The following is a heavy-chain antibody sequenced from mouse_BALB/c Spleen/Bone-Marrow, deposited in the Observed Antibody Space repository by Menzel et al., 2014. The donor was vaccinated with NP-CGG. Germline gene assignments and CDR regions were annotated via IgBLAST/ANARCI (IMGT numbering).Heavy chain of an antibody. CDR1: GISITTGKYR. D-gene: IGHD1-2*01. Sequence: VQLKESGTGLVKPSQTVSLTCTVTGISITTGKYRWSWIRQFPGNKLEWIGYIYYNGTITYNPSLTSRTTITRDTSKNQFFLEMNSLTAEDTATYYCARATAYFDYWGQGTTLTVSS. V-gene: IGHV3-5*02. CDR2: IYYNGTI. J-gene: IGHJ2*01. CDR3: ARATAYFDY.